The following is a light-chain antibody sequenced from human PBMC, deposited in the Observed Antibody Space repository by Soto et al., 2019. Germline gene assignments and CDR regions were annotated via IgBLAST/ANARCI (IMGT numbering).Light chain of an antibody. CDR3: QQSYNTPRA. J-gene: IGKJ1*01. CDR2: GSF. V-gene: IGKV1-39*01. Sequence: DIHLNKYTSSLSASVGDRVTITCRTSQSISRYLTWYHHKLGTAPKLLIHGSFKVQSCVPSRFSGIGSRTDVTLTISSLHPENFATYDCQQSYNTPRAFGLGTK. CDR1: QSISRY.